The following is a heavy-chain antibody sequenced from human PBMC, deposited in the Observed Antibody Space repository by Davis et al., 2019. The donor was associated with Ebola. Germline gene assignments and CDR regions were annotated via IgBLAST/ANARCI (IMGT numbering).Heavy chain of an antibody. D-gene: IGHD1-20*01. V-gene: IGHV5-51*01. CDR3: ARTSMTGGAFDI. J-gene: IGHJ3*02. CDR2: IYPGDSHS. CDR1: GYNFLSHW. Sequence: GESLKISCKGSGYNFLSHWIGWVRQLPGKGLEYMGIIYPGDSHSTYSPSFQGQVTISVDKSISTAYLQWSSLKASDTAMYYCARTSMTGGAFDIWGQGTMVTVSS.